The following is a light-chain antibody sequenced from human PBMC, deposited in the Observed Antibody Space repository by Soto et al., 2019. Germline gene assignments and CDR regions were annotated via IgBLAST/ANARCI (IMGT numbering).Light chain of an antibody. CDR3: LQDYNYPWT. Sequence: EIQMTQSPSTLSGSVGDRVTITCRASQTISSLLAWYQQKPGKAPKLLIYKASTLKSGVPSRFSGSGSGTEFTLTISSLQPEDFATYYCLQDYNYPWTFGQGTKVDIK. J-gene: IGKJ1*01. CDR2: KAS. V-gene: IGKV1-5*03. CDR1: QTISSL.